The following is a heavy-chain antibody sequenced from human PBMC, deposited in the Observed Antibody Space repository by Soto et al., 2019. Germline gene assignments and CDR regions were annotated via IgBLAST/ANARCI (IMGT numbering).Heavy chain of an antibody. D-gene: IGHD2-15*01. CDR1: GGSISSGGYY. V-gene: IGHV4-31*03. CDR2: IYYSGST. J-gene: IGHJ5*02. Sequence: QVQLQESGPGLVKPSQTLSLTCTVSGGSISSGGYYWSWIRQHPGKGLEWIGYIYYSGSTYYNPSLKSRVTISVDTSKNQFSLKLSSVTAADTAVYYCARSESDCSGGSCYGAINWFDPWGQGTLVTVSS. CDR3: ARSESDCSGGSCYGAINWFDP.